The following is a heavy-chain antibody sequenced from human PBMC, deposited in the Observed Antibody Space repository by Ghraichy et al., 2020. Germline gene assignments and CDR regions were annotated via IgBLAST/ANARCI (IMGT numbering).Heavy chain of an antibody. CDR1: GFTFRNYA. D-gene: IGHD1-1*01. V-gene: IGHV3-23*01. Sequence: GGSLRLSCAASGFTFRNYAMSWVRQAPGKGLEWVSSISGNGDSTHYADSVKGRFTISRDNSKNTLFLQINSLKAEDTAVYHCAKSPDPERGPEVGWFDPWGQGTLLAVSS. J-gene: IGHJ5*02. CDR3: AKSPDPERGPEVGWFDP. CDR2: ISGNGDST.